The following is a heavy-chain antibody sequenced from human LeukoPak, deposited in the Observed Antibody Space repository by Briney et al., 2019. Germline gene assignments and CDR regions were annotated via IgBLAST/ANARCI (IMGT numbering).Heavy chain of an antibody. J-gene: IGHJ3*02. Sequence: HPGGSLRLSCAASGFTVSSNYMSWVRQAPGKGLEWVSVIYSGGSTYYADSVKGRFTISRDNSKNTLYLQMNSLRAEDTAVYYCARDQYPLTGHDAFDIWGQGTMVTVSS. CDR2: IYSGGST. CDR3: ARDQYPLTGHDAFDI. V-gene: IGHV3-66*02. CDR1: GFTVSSNY. D-gene: IGHD7-27*01.